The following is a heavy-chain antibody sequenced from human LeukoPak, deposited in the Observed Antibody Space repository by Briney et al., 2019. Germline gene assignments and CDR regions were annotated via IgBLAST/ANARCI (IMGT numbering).Heavy chain of an antibody. CDR3: AKADRGWGVITKD. CDR1: GFTFSSYA. V-gene: IGHV3-23*01. Sequence: PGGSLRLSCAASGFTFSSYAMSWVRQAPGKGLEWVSAIGGSGDFTYYAEYVKGRFTISRDNSKKTLYLPMNSLRAEDTAVYYCAKADRGWGVITKDWGQGTLVTVSS. J-gene: IGHJ4*02. CDR2: IGGSGDFT. D-gene: IGHD3-10*01.